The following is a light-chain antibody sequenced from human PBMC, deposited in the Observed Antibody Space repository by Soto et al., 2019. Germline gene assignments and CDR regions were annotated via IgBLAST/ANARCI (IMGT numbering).Light chain of an antibody. CDR1: QSVSSSF. J-gene: IGKJ1*01. V-gene: IGKV3-20*01. CDR2: GAS. Sequence: DIVLTQSPGTLSLSPGERATLSCRASQSVSSSFLAWYQQKPGQAPRLLIYGASSRATGIPDRFGGSGSGTHFILTISRLEPEDFAVYYCQQYDKSWTFGQGTKVDIK. CDR3: QQYDKSWT.